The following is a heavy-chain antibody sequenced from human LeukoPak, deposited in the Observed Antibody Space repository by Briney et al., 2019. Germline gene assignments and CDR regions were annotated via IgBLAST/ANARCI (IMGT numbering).Heavy chain of an antibody. CDR2: IYYSGST. Sequence: SETLSLTCIVSGGSISSYYWSWFRQPPGKGLEWIGHIYYSGSTNYNPSLKSRVTISVDTSKNQFSLKLNSVTAADTAVYYCARDRGGKDAFDIWGQGTMVTVSS. J-gene: IGHJ3*02. CDR1: GGSISSYY. V-gene: IGHV4-59*01. CDR3: ARDRGGKDAFDI. D-gene: IGHD3-16*01.